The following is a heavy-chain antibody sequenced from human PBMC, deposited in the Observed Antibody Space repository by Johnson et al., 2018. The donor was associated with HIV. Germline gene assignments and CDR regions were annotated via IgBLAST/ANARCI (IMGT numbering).Heavy chain of an antibody. CDR2: IRYDGSNK. CDR3: AKDLVVTAPGAFDI. D-gene: IGHD2-21*02. J-gene: IGHJ3*02. V-gene: IGHV3-30*02. CDR1: GFTFSSYG. Sequence: QEKLVQSGGGVVQPGGSLRLSCAASGFTFSSYGMHWVRQAPGKGLEWVAFIRYDGSNKYYADSVKGRFTISRDNSKNTLYLQMSSLRAEDTALYYCAKDLVVTAPGAFDIWGQGTMVTVSS.